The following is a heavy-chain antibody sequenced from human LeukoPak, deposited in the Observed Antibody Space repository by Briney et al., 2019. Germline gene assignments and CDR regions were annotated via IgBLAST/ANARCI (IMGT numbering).Heavy chain of an antibody. CDR2: ISGDGGRT. Sequence: QPGGSLRLSCSASGFTFSSYAMHWVRQAPGKGLEYVSAISGDGGRTYYADSVKGRFTISRDNSKNTLYLQMGSLRAEDMAVYYCARGHSYVSGLIDYWGQGALVTVSS. J-gene: IGHJ4*02. D-gene: IGHD3-10*01. CDR3: ARGHSYVSGLIDY. CDR1: GFTFSSYA. V-gene: IGHV3-64*02.